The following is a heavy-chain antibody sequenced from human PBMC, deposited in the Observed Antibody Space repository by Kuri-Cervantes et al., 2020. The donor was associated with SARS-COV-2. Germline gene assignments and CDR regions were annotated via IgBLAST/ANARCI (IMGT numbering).Heavy chain of an antibody. D-gene: IGHD3/OR15-3a*01. CDR3: SRNFWAGYWSFDY. Sequence: GESLKISCTTSAFTFDDYALAWFRQAPGKGLEWVGFIRSKAYDETTEYAASVKGRFSISRDDSESIAYLQMNSLETEDTAVYYCSRNFWAGYWSFDYWGQGTLVTVSS. CDR2: IRSKAYDETT. V-gene: IGHV3-49*03. J-gene: IGHJ4*02. CDR1: AFTFDDYA.